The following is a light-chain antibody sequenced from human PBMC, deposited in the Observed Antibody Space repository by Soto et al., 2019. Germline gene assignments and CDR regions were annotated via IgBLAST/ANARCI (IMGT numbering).Light chain of an antibody. Sequence: EIVMTQSPATLSVSPGERATLSCRASQSVGSNLVWYQQKPGQAPRLLIYGTSTRATGIPARFSGSGSGTEFTLTISSQQSEDIAVYHCQQYNKWPLWTFGQGTKVEIK. CDR2: GTS. V-gene: IGKV3-15*01. CDR3: QQYNKWPLWT. CDR1: QSVGSN. J-gene: IGKJ1*01.